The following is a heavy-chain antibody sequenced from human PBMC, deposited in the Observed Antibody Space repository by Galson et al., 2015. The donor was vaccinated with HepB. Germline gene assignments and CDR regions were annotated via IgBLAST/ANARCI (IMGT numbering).Heavy chain of an antibody. D-gene: IGHD6-13*01. CDR2: IYYSGST. CDR1: GGSISSSSYY. Sequence: SETLSLTCTVSGGSISSSSYYWGWIRQPPGKGLEWIGSIYYSGSTYYNPSLKSRVTISVDTSKNQFSLKLSSVTAADTAVYYCARDPYSIDYYFDYWGQGTLVTVSS. V-gene: IGHV4-39*01. J-gene: IGHJ4*02. CDR3: ARDPYSIDYYFDY.